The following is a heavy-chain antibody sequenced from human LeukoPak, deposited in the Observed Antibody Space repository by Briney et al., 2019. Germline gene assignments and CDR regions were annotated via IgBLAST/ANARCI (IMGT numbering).Heavy chain of an antibody. CDR2: INPNSGGT. V-gene: IGHV1-2*02. Sequence: ASVKVSCKASGYTFTGYYMHWVRQAPGQGLEWMGWINPNSGGTNYAQKSQGRVTMTRDTSISTAYMELSRLRSDDTAVYYCASSRGAAAGLFDYWGQGTLVTVSS. CDR1: GYTFTGYY. J-gene: IGHJ4*02. CDR3: ASSRGAAAGLFDY. D-gene: IGHD6-13*01.